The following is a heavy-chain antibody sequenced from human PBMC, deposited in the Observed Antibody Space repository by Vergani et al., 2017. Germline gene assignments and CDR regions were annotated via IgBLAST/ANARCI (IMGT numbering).Heavy chain of an antibody. D-gene: IGHD3-22*01. CDR1: GGSISSYY. J-gene: IGHJ5*02. CDR3: ARSQPYDSSGYYPGWFDP. CDR2: IYYSWGT. Sequence: QVQLQESGPGLVKPSETLSLTRTVPGGSISSYYWSWIRQPSGKGLEWIGYIYYSWGTNYNPSLKSRVTISVDTSKNQFSLKLSSVTAADTAVYYCARSQPYDSSGYYPGWFDPWGQGTLVTVSS. V-gene: IGHV4-59*01.